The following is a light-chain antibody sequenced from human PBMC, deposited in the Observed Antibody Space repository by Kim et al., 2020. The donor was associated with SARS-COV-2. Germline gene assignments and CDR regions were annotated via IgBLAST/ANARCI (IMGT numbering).Light chain of an antibody. J-gene: IGKJ2*01. Sequence: TGESATLSFRASQGVSSYLAWYQQKPGQAPRLLIYDASNRATGIPARFSGSGSGTDFTLTISSLEPEDFAVYYCQQRSNWPPLYTFGQGTKLEI. CDR2: DAS. CDR3: QQRSNWPPLYT. CDR1: QGVSSY. V-gene: IGKV3-11*01.